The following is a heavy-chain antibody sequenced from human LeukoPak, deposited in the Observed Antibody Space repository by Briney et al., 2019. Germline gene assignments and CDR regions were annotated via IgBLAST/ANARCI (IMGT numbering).Heavy chain of an antibody. Sequence: ASVKVSCKTSGYSFPTYGISWVRQAPGQGLEWMGWISNDNGITNYAPQFQGRVTLDTETYTSTAYMELRNLRSDDTAVYYCARGGIADFWSGQDYWGQGTLVTVSS. CDR3: ARGGIADFWSGQDY. V-gene: IGHV1-18*01. D-gene: IGHD3-3*01. CDR1: GYSFPTYG. CDR2: ISNDNGIT. J-gene: IGHJ4*02.